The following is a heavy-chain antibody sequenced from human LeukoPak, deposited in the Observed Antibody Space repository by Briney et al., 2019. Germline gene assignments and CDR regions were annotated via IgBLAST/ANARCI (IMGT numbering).Heavy chain of an antibody. V-gene: IGHV4-59*01. CDR2: IYYSGST. Sequence: PSETLSLTCTVSGGSISSYYWSWIRQPPGKGLEWIGYIYYSGSTNYNPSLKSRVTISVDTSKNQFSLKLSSVTAADTAVYYCARSEGLDGYNYLSYYYGMDVWGQGTTVTVSS. J-gene: IGHJ6*02. D-gene: IGHD5-24*01. CDR3: ARSEGLDGYNYLSYYYGMDV. CDR1: GGSISSYY.